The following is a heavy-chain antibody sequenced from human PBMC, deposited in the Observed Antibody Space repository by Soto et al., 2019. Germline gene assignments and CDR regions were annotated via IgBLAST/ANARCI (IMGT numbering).Heavy chain of an antibody. CDR3: ARDGDPRSAFWRGPFGGGWFDP. CDR2: IVPMFGTA. Sequence: QVQLVQSGAEVKKPGSSVKVSCKASGGTFGTSAITWVRQAPGQGLEWMGGIVPMFGTANHAQKFQGRVTINADESTTTANMELSSLRSEDTAVYFCARDGDPRSAFWRGPFGGGWFDPWGQGTLVTVSS. D-gene: IGHD3-3*01. CDR1: GGTFGTSA. J-gene: IGHJ5*02. V-gene: IGHV1-69*12.